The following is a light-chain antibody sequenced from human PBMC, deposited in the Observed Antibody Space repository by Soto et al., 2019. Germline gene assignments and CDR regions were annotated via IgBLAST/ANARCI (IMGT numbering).Light chain of an antibody. CDR3: QVWDSTSDRDVV. V-gene: IGLV3-21*04. J-gene: IGLJ2*01. CDR2: YDS. CDR1: NIGSKS. Sequence: SYELTQPPSVSVAPGKTARITCGGNNIGSKSVHWYQQKPGQAPVLVIYYDSDRPSGIPERFSGSNSGNTDTLTISRVEAGDEDDYYCQVWDSTSDRDVVFGGGTKVTVL.